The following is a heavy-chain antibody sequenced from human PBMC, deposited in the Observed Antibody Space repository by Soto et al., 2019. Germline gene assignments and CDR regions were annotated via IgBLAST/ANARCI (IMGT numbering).Heavy chain of an antibody. V-gene: IGHV3-48*02. D-gene: IGHD4-17*01. J-gene: IGHJ4*02. CDR1: GFTFSSYS. CDR3: ACLDYGGNSG. CDR2: ISSSSSTI. Sequence: GGSLRFSCAASGFTFSSYSMNWVRQAPGKGLEWVSYISSSSSTIYYADSVKGRFTISRDNAKNSLYLQMNSLRDEDTAVYYCACLDYGGNSGWGQGTLVTVSS.